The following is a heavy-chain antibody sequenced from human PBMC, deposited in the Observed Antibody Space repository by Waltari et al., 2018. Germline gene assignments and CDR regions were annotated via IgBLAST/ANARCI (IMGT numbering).Heavy chain of an antibody. CDR3: AKAASHTVVDLASY. CDR2: ISWNSGSI. CDR1: GFTFDDYA. V-gene: IGHV3-9*01. Sequence: EVQLVESGGGLVQPGRSLRLSCAASGFTFDDYAMHWVRQAPGKGLEWVSGISWNSGSIGYADAVKGRVTISRDNAKNSLYLQMNSLRAEDTALYYCAKAASHTVVDLASYWGQGTLVTVSS. D-gene: IGHD2-2*03. J-gene: IGHJ4*02.